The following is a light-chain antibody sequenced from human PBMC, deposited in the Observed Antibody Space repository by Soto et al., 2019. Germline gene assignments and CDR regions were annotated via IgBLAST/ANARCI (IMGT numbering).Light chain of an antibody. CDR1: SSDVGGYNY. J-gene: IGLJ1*01. V-gene: IGLV2-14*01. CDR2: DVS. Sequence: QSVLTQPASVSGSPGQSITISCTGTSSDVGGYNYVSWYQQHPGKAPKLMIYDVSNRPSGVSNCFSGSKSGNTASLTISGLQAEDAADYYCSSYTSSSTMVFGTGTKLTVL. CDR3: SSYTSSSTMV.